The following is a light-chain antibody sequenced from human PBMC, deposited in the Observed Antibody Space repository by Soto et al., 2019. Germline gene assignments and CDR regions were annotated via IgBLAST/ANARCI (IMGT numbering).Light chain of an antibody. CDR3: QQYNNWPRT. J-gene: IGKJ1*01. Sequence: EIVMTQSPATLSVSPGERATLSCRASQSVSSNLAWYQQKPGQAPRLLIYGASTRATGITARFSGSGSGTEFTLTISSLQSADFAVYYCQQYNNWPRTFDQGTKVDIK. CDR1: QSVSSN. CDR2: GAS. V-gene: IGKV3-15*01.